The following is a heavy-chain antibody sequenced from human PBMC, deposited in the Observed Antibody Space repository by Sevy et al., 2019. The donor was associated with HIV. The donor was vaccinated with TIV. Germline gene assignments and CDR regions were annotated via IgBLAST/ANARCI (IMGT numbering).Heavy chain of an antibody. CDR1: GGSISSYY. D-gene: IGHD1-26*01. CDR2: IYYTGST. J-gene: IGHJ3*02. CDR3: ARSGRRLPDAFDI. Sequence: SETLSLTCSVSGGSISSYYWSWIRQPPGKGLEWIGFIYYTGSTNYNPSLKSRVTISVDSSKKEFSLKLSSVTAADTAVHYCARSGRRLPDAFDIWGQGTMVTVSS. V-gene: IGHV4-59*01.